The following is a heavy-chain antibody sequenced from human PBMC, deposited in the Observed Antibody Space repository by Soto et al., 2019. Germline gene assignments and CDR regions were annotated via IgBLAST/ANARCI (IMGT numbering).Heavy chain of an antibody. D-gene: IGHD2-15*01. CDR1: GFTFHDHG. V-gene: IGHV3-49*04. CDR3: TRATLRCSRGSCYSADA. J-gene: IGHJ5*02. Sequence: GGSLRLSCATSGFTFHDHGMSWVRQAPGKGLDWVGFIRSSLYGATTDYAASVKGRFFISRDDFKSIAFLQMNNLETEDTAVYYCTRATLRCSRGSCYSADAWGQGTLVTVSS. CDR2: IRSSLYGATT.